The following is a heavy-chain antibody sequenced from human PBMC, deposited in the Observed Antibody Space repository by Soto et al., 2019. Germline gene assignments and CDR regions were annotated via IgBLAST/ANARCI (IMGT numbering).Heavy chain of an antibody. Sequence: ASVKVSCKASGGTFSSYTISWVRQAPGQGLEWMGRIIPILGIANYAQKFQGRVTITADKSTSTAYMELSSLRSEDTAVYYCAREHSRVAATNYYGMDVWGQGTTVTVSS. CDR3: AREHSRVAATNYYGMDV. V-gene: IGHV1-69*04. D-gene: IGHD2-15*01. J-gene: IGHJ6*02. CDR2: IIPILGIA. CDR1: GGTFSSYT.